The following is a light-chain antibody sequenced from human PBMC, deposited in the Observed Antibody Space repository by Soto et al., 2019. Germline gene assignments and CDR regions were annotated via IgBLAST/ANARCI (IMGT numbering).Light chain of an antibody. Sequence: QSALTQAASVSGSPGQSITISCTGASSDFGDHKSVSWYQHHPGKAPKLIIYEVNYRPSGVSSRFSGSRSGNTASLTVSGLHAEDEADYYCSSYAGSNNLVFGGGTKLTVL. CDR3: SSYAGSNNLV. CDR1: SSDFGDHKS. J-gene: IGLJ3*02. CDR2: EVN. V-gene: IGLV2-8*01.